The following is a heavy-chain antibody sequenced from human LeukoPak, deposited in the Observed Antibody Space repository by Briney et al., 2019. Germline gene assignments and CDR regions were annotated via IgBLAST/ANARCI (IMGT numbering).Heavy chain of an antibody. CDR1: GLTFSSYG. CDR3: AELRSGSES. CDR2: IGGSGVTT. J-gene: IGHJ5*02. V-gene: IGHV3-23*01. Sequence: PGGSLRLSCVASGLTFSSYGMTWVRQAPGKGLEWVSSIGGSGVTTYYADSVRGRFTISRDNSKNTLYLQMDSLRAEDTAVYYCAELRSGSESWGQGTLVTVSS. D-gene: IGHD2-15*01.